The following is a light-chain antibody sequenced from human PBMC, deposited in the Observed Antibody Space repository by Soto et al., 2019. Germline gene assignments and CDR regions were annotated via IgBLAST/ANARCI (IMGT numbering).Light chain of an antibody. CDR1: SSDVGAHNY. J-gene: IGLJ1*01. CDR3: TSSTSDSLYV. V-gene: IGLV2-14*03. Sequence: QSVLTQPASVSGSPGQSITISCAGTSSDVGAHNYVSWYQQYPGKVPKVLIDNVSNRPSGVSNRFSGSKSGNRAYLTISGLQAEDEADYFCTSSTSDSLYVFXTGTKVTVL. CDR2: NVS.